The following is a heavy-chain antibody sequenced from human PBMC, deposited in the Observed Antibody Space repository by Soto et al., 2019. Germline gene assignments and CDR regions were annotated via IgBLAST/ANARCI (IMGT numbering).Heavy chain of an antibody. CDR3: ASTMDV. V-gene: IGHV3-30-3*01. Sequence: QVQLVESGGGVVQPGRSLRLSCGASGFTFSSYAMHWVRQAPGKGLEWVAVISYDGSNKYYADSVKGRFTISRDNSKNTLYLQMNSLRDEDTAVYYCASTMDVWGQGTTVTVSS. J-gene: IGHJ6*02. CDR2: ISYDGSNK. CDR1: GFTFSSYA.